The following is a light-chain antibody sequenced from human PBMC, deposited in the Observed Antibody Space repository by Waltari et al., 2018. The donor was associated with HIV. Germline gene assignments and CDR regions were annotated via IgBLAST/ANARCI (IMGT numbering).Light chain of an antibody. CDR1: RSLLHTNGYNY. Sequence: IVMTQSPLSLPVTPGEPASFSCRSSRSLLHTNGYNYLDWYLQKPGQSPQLLIYLGSNRASGVPDRFSGSGSGTDFTLKISRVEAEDVGIYYCMQALHTWTFGQGTKVEIK. J-gene: IGKJ1*01. CDR2: LGS. V-gene: IGKV2-28*01. CDR3: MQALHTWT.